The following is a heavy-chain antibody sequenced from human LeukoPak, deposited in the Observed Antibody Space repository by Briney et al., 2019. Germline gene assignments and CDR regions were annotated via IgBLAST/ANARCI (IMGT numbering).Heavy chain of an antibody. CDR1: GFTFSDYH. CDR3: TIGRDIAVAGPGGYFDH. CDR2: LSPGGGTI. J-gene: IGHJ4*02. Sequence: GGSLRLSSAASGFTFSDYHMNWIRQAPGKGLEWLSYLSPGGGTIYFADSVRGRFTISRDNAKNSLYLQMNSLTADDTAVYYCTIGRDIAVAGPGGYFDHWGQGTLVTVSS. D-gene: IGHD6-19*01. V-gene: IGHV3-11*01.